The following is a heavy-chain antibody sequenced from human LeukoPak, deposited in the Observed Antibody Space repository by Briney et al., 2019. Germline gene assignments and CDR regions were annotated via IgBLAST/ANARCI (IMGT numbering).Heavy chain of an antibody. V-gene: IGHV3-7*01. D-gene: IGHD1-26*01. J-gene: IGHJ4*02. CDR2: IKQDGSEK. CDR3: ASGSYYWNLYY. Sequence: GGYLRLSCAASGFTFSTYWMSWVRQAPGKGLEWVANIKQDGSEKHYVESVKGRFTISRENAKNSLYLQMTGLRAEDTAVYYCASGSYYWNLYYWGQGTLVTVSS. CDR1: GFTFSTYW.